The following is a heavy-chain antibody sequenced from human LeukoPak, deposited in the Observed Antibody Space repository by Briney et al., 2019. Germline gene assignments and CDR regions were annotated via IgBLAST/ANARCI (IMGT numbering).Heavy chain of an antibody. V-gene: IGHV3-23*01. J-gene: IGHJ4*02. D-gene: IGHD4-17*01. CDR3: AKDFFPYGDYYIDY. Sequence: PGGSLRLSCAASGFTFSSYAMSWVRQAPGKGLEWVSAISGSGGSTYYADSVKGRFTISRDNSKNTLYLQMNSLRAEDTAVYYCAKDFFPYGDYYIDYWGQGILVTVSS. CDR1: GFTFSSYA. CDR2: ISGSGGST.